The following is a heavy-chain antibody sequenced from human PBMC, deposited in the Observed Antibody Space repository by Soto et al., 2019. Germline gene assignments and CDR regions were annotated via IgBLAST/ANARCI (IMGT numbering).Heavy chain of an antibody. CDR2: IFSNDEK. Sequence: QVTLKESGPVLVKPTEPLTLTCTVSGFSLSNARMGVSWIRQPPGKALEWLAHIFSNDEKSYSTSLKSMLTISKDTSKSQVVLTMTNMDPVDTATYYCARMDRSAFDYWGQGTLVTVSS. CDR1: GFSLSNARMG. CDR3: ARMDRSAFDY. D-gene: IGHD3-22*01. J-gene: IGHJ4*02. V-gene: IGHV2-26*01.